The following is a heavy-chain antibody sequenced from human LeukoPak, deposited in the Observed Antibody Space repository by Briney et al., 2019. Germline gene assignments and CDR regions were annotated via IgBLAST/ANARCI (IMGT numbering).Heavy chain of an antibody. Sequence: KPGGSLRLSCAASGFTFSSYSMIWARQAPGKGLEWVSSISSSSSYIYYADSVKGRFTISRDNAKNSLYLQMNILRADDTAVYYCARDFRSGRAAAGTLGYWGQGTLVTVSS. CDR2: ISSSSSYI. CDR1: GFTFSSYS. J-gene: IGHJ4*02. V-gene: IGHV3-21*01. CDR3: ARDFRSGRAAAGTLGY. D-gene: IGHD6-13*01.